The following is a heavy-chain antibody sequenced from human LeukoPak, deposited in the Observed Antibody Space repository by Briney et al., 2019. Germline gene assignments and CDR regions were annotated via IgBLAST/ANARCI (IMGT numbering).Heavy chain of an antibody. V-gene: IGHV4-4*07. Sequence: SETLSLTCTASGGSISSSYRNWIRQPAGKGLEWIGRIYISGTTNYNPSLKSRVTMSVDTSKNQFSLKVTSVTAADSAVYYCARWVSHGFDVWGQGTMVTVSS. CDR1: GGSISSSY. CDR3: ARWVSHGFDV. CDR2: IYISGTT. J-gene: IGHJ3*01.